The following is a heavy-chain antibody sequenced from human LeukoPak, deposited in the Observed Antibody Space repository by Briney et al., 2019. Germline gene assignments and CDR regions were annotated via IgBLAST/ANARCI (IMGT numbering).Heavy chain of an antibody. D-gene: IGHD2-2*02. CDR2: IKQDGSEK. CDR3: AREQYCSSTSCYTSFDY. Sequence: GGSLRLSCVASGFTFSSYGIHWVRQAPGKGLEWVANIKQDGSEKYYVDSVKGRFTISRDNAKNSLYLQMNSLRAEDTAVYYCAREQYCSSTSCYTSFDYWGQGTLVTVSS. CDR1: GFTFSSYG. J-gene: IGHJ4*02. V-gene: IGHV3-7*01.